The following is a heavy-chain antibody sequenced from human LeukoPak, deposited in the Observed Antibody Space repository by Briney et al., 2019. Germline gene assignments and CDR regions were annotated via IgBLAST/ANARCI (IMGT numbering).Heavy chain of an antibody. V-gene: IGHV4-4*07. Sequence: SETLSPTCTVSGGSISSYYWSWIRQPAGKGLEWIGRIYTSGSTNYNPSLKSRVTMSVDTSKNQFSLKLSSVTAADTAVYYCARDQNDFWSGYYTYYYYYMDVWGKGTTVTVSS. CDR2: IYTSGST. CDR3: ARDQNDFWSGYYTYYYYYMDV. CDR1: GGSISSYY. J-gene: IGHJ6*03. D-gene: IGHD3-3*01.